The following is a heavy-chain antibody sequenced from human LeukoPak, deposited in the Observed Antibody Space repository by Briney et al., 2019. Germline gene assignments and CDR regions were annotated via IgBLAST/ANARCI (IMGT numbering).Heavy chain of an antibody. CDR3: AKALFRAVARLLFDY. CDR1: GFNFSSYG. V-gene: IGHV3-30*02. CDR2: IRYDGNNK. J-gene: IGHJ4*02. D-gene: IGHD6-19*01. Sequence: PGGSLRLSCAASGFNFSSYGMHWVRQAPGKGLEWVAFIRYDGNNKYYADSVKGRFTISRDNSKNTLFLQMNSLRAEDTAVYYCAKALFRAVARLLFDYWGQGTLVTVSS.